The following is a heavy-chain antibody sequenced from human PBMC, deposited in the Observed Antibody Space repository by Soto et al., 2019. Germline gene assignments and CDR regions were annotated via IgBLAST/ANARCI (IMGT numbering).Heavy chain of an antibody. J-gene: IGHJ1*01. D-gene: IGHD3-3*01. CDR1: GGSVSSGSYY. CDR2: IYYSGST. Sequence: PSETLSLTCTVSGGSVSSGSYYWSWIRQPPGKGLEWIGYIYYSGSTNYNPSLKSRVTISVDTSKNQFSLKLSSVTAADTAVYYCAREEFFLEWRNGYFQHWGQGTLVTVSS. V-gene: IGHV4-61*01. CDR3: AREEFFLEWRNGYFQH.